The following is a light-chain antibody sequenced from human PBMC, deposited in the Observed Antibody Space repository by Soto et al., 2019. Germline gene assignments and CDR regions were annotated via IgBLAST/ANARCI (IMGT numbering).Light chain of an antibody. J-gene: IGKJ1*01. Sequence: VLTQSPDSLSLSPGERATLSCRASQYISTKLAWYQQKPGQAPRLLFSGAFNRATDTPDRFSGSGSGTDFTLIISGVEAEDFAMYYCQQYGDSPWTFGAGTRVDFK. CDR3: QQYGDSPWT. CDR2: GAF. V-gene: IGKV3-20*01. CDR1: QYISTK.